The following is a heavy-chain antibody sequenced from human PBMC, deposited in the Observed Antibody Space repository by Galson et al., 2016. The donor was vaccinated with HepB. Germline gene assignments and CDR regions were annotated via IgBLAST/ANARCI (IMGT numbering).Heavy chain of an antibody. CDR1: GYTFSGYL. D-gene: IGHD2/OR15-2a*01. CDR3: VRLGLGTLRY. Sequence: SVKVSCKASGYTFSGYLIHWVRQAPGQRPEWMGWINPGDGNTKYSQTLQDRVTITRDTPAATAYMELSNLTSEDTAIYYCVRLGLGTLRYWGQGTLVTVSS. V-gene: IGHV1-3*01. CDR2: INPGDGNT. J-gene: IGHJ4*02.